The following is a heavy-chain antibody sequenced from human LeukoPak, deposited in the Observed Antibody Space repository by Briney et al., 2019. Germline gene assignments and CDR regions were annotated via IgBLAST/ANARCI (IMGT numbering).Heavy chain of an antibody. Sequence: GGSLRLSCAASGLTFSSYAMSWVCQAPGKGLEWVSAISGSGGSKYYADSVKGRFTISRDNFKNTLYLQRNSLRAEDTAVDYCAKALGEAYSYGGYWGQGTLVTVSS. CDR1: GLTFSSYA. D-gene: IGHD5-18*01. CDR3: AKALGEAYSYGGY. V-gene: IGHV3-23*01. CDR2: ISGSGGSK. J-gene: IGHJ4*02.